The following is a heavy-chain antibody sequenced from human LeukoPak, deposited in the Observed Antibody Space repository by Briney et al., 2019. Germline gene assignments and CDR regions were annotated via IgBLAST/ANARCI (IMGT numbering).Heavy chain of an antibody. D-gene: IGHD3-22*01. V-gene: IGHV3-30*18. CDR3: AKDGAAATWYYYDSSGYYLDY. CDR2: ISYDGSNK. CDR1: GFTFSSYG. J-gene: IGHJ4*02. Sequence: GGSLRLSCAASGFTFSSYGMHWVRQAPGKGLEWVAVISYDGSNKYYADSVKGRFTISRDNSKNTLYLQMNSLRAEDTAVYYCAKDGAAATWYYYDSSGYYLDYWGQGTLVTVSS.